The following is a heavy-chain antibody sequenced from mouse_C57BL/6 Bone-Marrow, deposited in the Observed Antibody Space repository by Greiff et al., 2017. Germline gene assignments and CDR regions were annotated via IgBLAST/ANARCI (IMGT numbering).Heavy chain of an antibody. V-gene: IGHV14-4*01. J-gene: IGHJ2*01. CDR1: GFNIKDDY. D-gene: IGHD1-1*01. CDR2: IDPENGDT. Sequence: VQLQQSGAELVRPGASVKLSCTASGFNIKDDYMHWVKQRPEQGLEWIGWIDPENGDTEYASKFQGKATITADTSSNTASLQLSSLTSEDTAVYYCTTGLRSYFDYWGQGTTLTVSS. CDR3: TTGLRSYFDY.